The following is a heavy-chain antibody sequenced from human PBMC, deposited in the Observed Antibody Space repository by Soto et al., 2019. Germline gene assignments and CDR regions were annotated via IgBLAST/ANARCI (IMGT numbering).Heavy chain of an antibody. CDR3: ARALITGTNFDP. D-gene: IGHD1-1*01. V-gene: IGHV1-8*01. J-gene: IGHJ5*02. CDR1: GYTFTSYD. CDR2: MNPNSGNT. Sequence: QVQLVQSGAEVKKPGASVKVSCKASGYTFTSYDINWVRQATGQGLEWMGWMNPNSGNTGYAQKFQGRVTMTRNTSISTAYMELSILRSADTAVYYCARALITGTNFDPWGQGTLVTVSS.